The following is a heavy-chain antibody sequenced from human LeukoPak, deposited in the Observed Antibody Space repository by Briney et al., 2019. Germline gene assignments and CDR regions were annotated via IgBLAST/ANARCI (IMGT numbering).Heavy chain of an antibody. CDR1: GGSISSSNW. J-gene: IGHJ4*02. V-gene: IGHV4-4*02. CDR2: IYHSGST. CDR3: ASGGYSGYDSTHFDY. D-gene: IGHD5-12*01. Sequence: PSETLSLTCAVSGGSISSSNWWSWVRQPPGKGLEWIGEIYHSGSTNYNPSLKSRVTISVDKSKNQFSLKLSSVTAADTAEYYCASGGYSGYDSTHFDYWGQGTLVTVSS.